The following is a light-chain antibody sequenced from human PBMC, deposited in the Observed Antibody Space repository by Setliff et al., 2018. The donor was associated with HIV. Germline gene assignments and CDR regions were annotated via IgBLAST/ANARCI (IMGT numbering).Light chain of an antibody. J-gene: IGLJ1*01. V-gene: IGLV2-11*01. CDR3: CSYAVIPPYV. CDR2: DVN. Sequence: QSVLTQPRSVSGSPGQSVTISCTGTSSDVGLYSYVSWYQQRPGKAPKLIIYDVNKRPSGVPDRFSGSKSGNTASLTISGLQAEDEAYYYCCSYAVIPPYVFGTGTKVTVL. CDR1: SSDVGLYSY.